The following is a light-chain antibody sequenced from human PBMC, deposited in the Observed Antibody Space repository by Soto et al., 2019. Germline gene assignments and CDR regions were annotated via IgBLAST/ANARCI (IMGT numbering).Light chain of an antibody. Sequence: DIQMTQSPSSLSASVGDRVTITCRASQTISTYLNWYQQKPGKAPKLLIFAASTLQSGVPSRFSCRGSWKKFPLPNRRLQPEDFATYYCQQSSRLPRTFGQGTKLEIK. CDR3: QQSSRLPRT. CDR2: AAS. J-gene: IGKJ1*01. V-gene: IGKV1-39*01. CDR1: QTISTY.